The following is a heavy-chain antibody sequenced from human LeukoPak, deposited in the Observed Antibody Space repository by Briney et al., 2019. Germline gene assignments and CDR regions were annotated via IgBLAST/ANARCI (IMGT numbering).Heavy chain of an antibody. Sequence: SRTLSLTCTVSGGSISSGSYYWSWIRQPAGKGLEWIGRIYTSGSTNYNPSLKSRVTISVDTSKNQFSLKLSSVTAADTAVYYCAGLYCSGGSCYSDYWGQGTLVTVSS. CDR2: IYTSGST. J-gene: IGHJ4*02. CDR1: GGSISSGSYY. D-gene: IGHD2-15*01. CDR3: AGLYCSGGSCYSDY. V-gene: IGHV4-61*02.